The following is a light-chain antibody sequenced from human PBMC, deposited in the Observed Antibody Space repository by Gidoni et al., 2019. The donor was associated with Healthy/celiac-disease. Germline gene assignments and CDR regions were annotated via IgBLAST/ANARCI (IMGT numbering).Light chain of an antibody. CDR2: GAS. V-gene: IGKV3-20*01. CDR1: QSVSSCY. Sequence: DIVLTQSPGTLSLSPGERATLSCRASQSVSSCYVAWYQQKPGQAPRPPNYGASSRATGIPYRVSGSGSGTDFTLTISRLEPEDFAVYYCQQYGSSRFTFGGGTKVESK. CDR3: QQYGSSRFT. J-gene: IGKJ4*01.